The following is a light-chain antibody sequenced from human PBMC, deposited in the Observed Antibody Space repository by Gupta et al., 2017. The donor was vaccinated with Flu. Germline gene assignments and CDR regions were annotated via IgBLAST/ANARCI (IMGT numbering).Light chain of an antibody. Sequence: DIQMTQSPSSLSASVGDRVTITCQASQDISNYLNWYQQKPGKAPKLLIYDASNLETGVPSRFSGSASGTDFTFTISILHPEDIATYYCQLDDNLPYTFGQGTKMEIK. V-gene: IGKV1-33*01. CDR3: QLDDNLPYT. CDR1: QDISNY. CDR2: DAS. J-gene: IGKJ2*01.